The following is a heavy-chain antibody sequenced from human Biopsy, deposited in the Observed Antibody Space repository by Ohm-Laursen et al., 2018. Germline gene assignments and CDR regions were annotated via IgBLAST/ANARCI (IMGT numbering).Heavy chain of an antibody. D-gene: IGHD3-22*01. Sequence: PSQTLSLTCTVSGGSISNNNYYWGWIRHPPGKGLEWIGSIFYRGSTHYKPSLKGRVNISVDTPKNQFSLKLNSVTAADTAVYYCARDYDTSGYYYVSWGQGTLVTVSS. V-gene: IGHV4-39*01. CDR3: ARDYDTSGYYYVS. CDR2: IFYRGST. CDR1: GGSISNNNYY. J-gene: IGHJ5*02.